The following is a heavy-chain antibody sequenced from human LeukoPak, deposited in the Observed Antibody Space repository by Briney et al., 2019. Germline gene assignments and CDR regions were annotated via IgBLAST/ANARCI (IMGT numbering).Heavy chain of an antibody. CDR1: GGSISGYY. J-gene: IGHJ4*02. CDR2: IYYSGST. CDR3: ARYGSYSFDY. V-gene: IGHV4-59*01. Sequence: PSETLSLTCTVSGGSISGYYWSWIRQPPRKGLEWIGHIYYSGSTNSNPSLKSRVTISVDTSKKQFSLKLSSVTAADTAVYFCARYGSYSFDYWGQGTLVTVSS. D-gene: IGHD3-10*01.